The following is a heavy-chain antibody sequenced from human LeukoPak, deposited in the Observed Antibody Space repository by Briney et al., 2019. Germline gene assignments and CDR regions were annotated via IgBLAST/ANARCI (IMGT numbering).Heavy chain of an antibody. V-gene: IGHV1-18*01. Sequence: ASVKVSCKASGYTFTNYGFSWVRQAPGQGLEGMGWISAYNGNTNYAQRLHGRVTMTKDASRGTALMELTGLRDDAPAVYYCARDRRSYPTYYMDVWGKGTTVTVSS. J-gene: IGHJ6*03. CDR3: ARDRRSYPTYYMDV. CDR1: GYTFTNYG. CDR2: ISAYNGNT. D-gene: IGHD3-10*01.